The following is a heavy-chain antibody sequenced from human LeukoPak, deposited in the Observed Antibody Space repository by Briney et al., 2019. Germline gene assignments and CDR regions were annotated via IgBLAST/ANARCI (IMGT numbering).Heavy chain of an antibody. J-gene: IGHJ4*02. CDR2: IYYSGST. CDR1: GGSISSYY. CDR3: ARYSYDSGGYYSPDY. Sequence: SETLSLTCTVSGGSISSYYWSWIRQPPGKGLEWIGYIYYSGSTNYNPSLKSRVTISVDTSKNQFSLKLSSVTAADTAVYYCARYSYDSGGYYSPDYWGQGTLVTVSS. D-gene: IGHD3-22*01. V-gene: IGHV4-59*01.